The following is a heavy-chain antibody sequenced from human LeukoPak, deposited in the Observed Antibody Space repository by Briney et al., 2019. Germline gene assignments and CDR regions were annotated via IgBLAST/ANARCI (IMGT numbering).Heavy chain of an antibody. CDR1: GFTFNKYA. D-gene: IGHD4-17*01. Sequence: GSLRLSCAASGFTFNKYAMSWLRQPPGKGLEWIGEINHSGSTNYNPSLKSRVTISVDTSKNQFSLKLSSVTAADTAVYYCAISTVTSIDYWGQGTLVTVSS. J-gene: IGHJ4*02. CDR3: AISTVTSIDY. V-gene: IGHV4-34*08. CDR2: INHSGST.